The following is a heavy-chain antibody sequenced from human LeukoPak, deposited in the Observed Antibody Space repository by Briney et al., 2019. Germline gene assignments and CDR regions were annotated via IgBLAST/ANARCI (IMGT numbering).Heavy chain of an antibody. D-gene: IGHD2-15*01. Sequence: PGGSLRLSCAASGFTFSSYAMNWVRQALGKGLEWVSSIIGSGGGTYYADTVKGRFTIARDNSKNTLYLQMNSLRAEDTAVYYCAKGGYCSGGGCYIQFYFDFWGQGTLVTVSS. CDR3: AKGGYCSGGGCYIQFYFDF. V-gene: IGHV3-23*01. J-gene: IGHJ4*02. CDR2: IIGSGGGT. CDR1: GFTFSSYA.